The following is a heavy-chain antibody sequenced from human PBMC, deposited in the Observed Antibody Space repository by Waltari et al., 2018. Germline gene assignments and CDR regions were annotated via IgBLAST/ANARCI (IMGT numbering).Heavy chain of an antibody. D-gene: IGHD2-21*02. CDR2: IYYSGST. Sequence: QLQLQESGPGLVKPSETLSLTCTVSGGSISSSSYYWGWIRPPPGKGLEWIGSIYYSGSTYYNPSLKSRVTISVDTSKNQFSLKLSSVTAADTAVYYCARVPGAMVVTPGYFDYWGQGTLVTVSS. J-gene: IGHJ4*02. V-gene: IGHV4-39*07. CDR1: GGSISSSSYY. CDR3: ARVPGAMVVTPGYFDY.